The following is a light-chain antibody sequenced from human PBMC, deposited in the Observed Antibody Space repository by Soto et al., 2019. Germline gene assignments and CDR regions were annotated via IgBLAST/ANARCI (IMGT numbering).Light chain of an antibody. CDR3: KSYDSSFYV. CDR1: TSNIGINY. J-gene: IGLJ1*01. CDR2: RNN. Sequence: QSVLTQPPSASGTPGQGVSISCSGSTSNIGINYVYWYQQLPGTAPKLLIYRNNQRPSGVPDRFSGSKSGTSASLAISGLRSDDEADYYCKSYDSSFYVFGHGTKANV. V-gene: IGLV1-47*01.